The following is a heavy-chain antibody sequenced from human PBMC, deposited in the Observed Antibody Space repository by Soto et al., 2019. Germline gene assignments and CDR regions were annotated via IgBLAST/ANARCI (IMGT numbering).Heavy chain of an antibody. CDR1: GFTFDDYT. D-gene: IGHD3-3*01. CDR3: AKAGRFLEWLFDWFDP. V-gene: IGHV3-43*01. J-gene: IGHJ5*02. Sequence: LRLSCAASGFTFDDYTMHWVRQAPGKGLEWVSLISWDGGSTYYADSVKGRFTISRDNSKNPLYLQMNSLRTEDTALYYCAKAGRFLEWLFDWFDPWGQGTLVTVSS. CDR2: ISWDGGST.